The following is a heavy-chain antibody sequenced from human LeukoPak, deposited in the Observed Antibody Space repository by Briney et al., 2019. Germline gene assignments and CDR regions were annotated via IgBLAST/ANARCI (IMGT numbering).Heavy chain of an antibody. Sequence: GGSVRVSCAASGFTFDDYAMHWVRQAPGQGLEWVAGMSWNSCSIGNADSVKARFTISTDNAKNSLYLQITSLRAEATAESSCAKDEEQWLGLDNWGQGTLVTVSS. CDR3: AKDEEQWLGLDN. V-gene: IGHV3-9*01. CDR2: MSWNSCSI. D-gene: IGHD6-19*01. CDR1: GFTFDDYA. J-gene: IGHJ4*02.